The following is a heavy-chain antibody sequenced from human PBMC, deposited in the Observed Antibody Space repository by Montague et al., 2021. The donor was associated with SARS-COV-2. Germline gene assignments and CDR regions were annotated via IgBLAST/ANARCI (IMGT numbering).Heavy chain of an antibody. CDR2: IYHGGST. D-gene: IGHD3-10*01. J-gene: IGHJ6*03. V-gene: IGHV4-34*01. CDR1: GGSFSPYS. CDR3: ARLGDGVVPSPILGVGPYYSYYYMDV. Sequence: SETLSLTCAVHGGSFSPYSWNWIRQPPGKGLEWIGEIYHGGSTNYNPSLKSRVTISADTSKNQFSLKLTSVAAADTAVYYCARLGDGVVPSPILGVGPYYSYYYMDVWGKGTTVTVSS.